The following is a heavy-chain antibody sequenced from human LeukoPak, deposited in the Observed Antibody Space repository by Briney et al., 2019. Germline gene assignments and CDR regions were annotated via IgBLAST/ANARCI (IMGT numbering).Heavy chain of an antibody. Sequence: PSQTLSLTCAVSGGSISSGGYSWSWIRQPPGKGLERIGYIYHSGSTYYNPSLKSRVTISVDRSKNQFSLKLSSVTAADTAVYYCARDLKRRSAAGTREYYYYGMDVWGQGTTVTVSS. J-gene: IGHJ6*02. CDR3: ARDLKRRSAAGTREYYYYGMDV. CDR1: GGSISSGGYS. CDR2: IYHSGST. V-gene: IGHV4-30-2*01. D-gene: IGHD6-13*01.